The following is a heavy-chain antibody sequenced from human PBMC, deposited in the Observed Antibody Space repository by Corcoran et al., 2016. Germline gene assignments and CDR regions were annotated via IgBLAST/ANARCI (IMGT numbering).Heavy chain of an antibody. J-gene: IGHJ5*02. Sequence: QITLKESGPTLVKPTQTLTLTCTFSGFSLSTSGVGVGWIRQPPGKALEWLALIYWNDDKRYSPSLRSRLTITKDTSKNQVVLTMTNIDPVDTATYNCALKPRFGAGGGPDNWFDPWGQGTPVTVSS. D-gene: IGHD3-16*01. V-gene: IGHV2-5*01. CDR1: GFSLSTSGVG. CDR2: IYWNDDK. CDR3: ALKPRFGAGGGPDNWFDP.